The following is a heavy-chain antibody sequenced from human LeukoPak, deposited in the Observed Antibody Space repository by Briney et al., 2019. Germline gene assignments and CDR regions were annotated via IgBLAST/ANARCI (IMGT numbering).Heavy chain of an antibody. CDR3: ARDEDYGISVNVDY. J-gene: IGHJ4*02. CDR2: INAGNGNT. Sequence: ASVKVSCKASGYSFTSYAMHWVRQAPGQRLEWMGWINAGNGNTKYSQEFQGRVTIIRDTSASTAYMELSSLRSDDTAVYYCARDEDYGISVNVDYWGQGTLVTVSS. CDR1: GYSFTSYA. D-gene: IGHD4-17*01. V-gene: IGHV1-3*01.